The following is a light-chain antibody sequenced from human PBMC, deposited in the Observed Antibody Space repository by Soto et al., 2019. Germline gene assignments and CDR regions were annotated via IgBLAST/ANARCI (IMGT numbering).Light chain of an antibody. CDR3: QQYNRYST. V-gene: IGKV1-5*03. J-gene: IGKJ1*01. Sequence: DIQITQSPPPLSASVGDRVTIACRASQSISSWLAWYQQRPGKAPKLLIHKASNLESGVPSRFSGSGSGTEFTLTISSLQPDDSATYYCQQYNRYSTFGQGTKVDIK. CDR1: QSISSW. CDR2: KAS.